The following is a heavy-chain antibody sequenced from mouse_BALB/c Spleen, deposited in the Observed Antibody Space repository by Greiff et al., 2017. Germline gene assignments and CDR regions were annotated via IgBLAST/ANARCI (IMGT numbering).Heavy chain of an antibody. D-gene: IGHD2-14*01. CDR1: GFTFSRYA. J-gene: IGHJ3*01. CDR3: ERAYYRYDGLDY. V-gene: IGHV5-6-5*01. CDR2: ISSGGST. Sequence: EVKVVESGGGLVKPGGSLQLSCAASGFTFSRYAMSWVRQTPEKRLAWVASISSGGSTYYPDSVKGRFTISRDNARNILYLQMSSLRSEDTDMYYCERAYYRYDGLDYWGQGTLVTVSA.